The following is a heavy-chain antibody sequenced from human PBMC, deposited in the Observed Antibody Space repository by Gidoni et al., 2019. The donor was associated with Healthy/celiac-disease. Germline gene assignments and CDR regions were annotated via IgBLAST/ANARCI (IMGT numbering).Heavy chain of an antibody. CDR1: GFPFSSYW. CDR3: ARDGGMDYDFWSGYSGYYYGMDV. Sequence: EVQLVESGGGLVQPGGSLRLSCAASGFPFSSYWMRWVGQAPGKGLEWVANIKQDGSEKYYVDSVKGRFTISRDNAKNSLYLQMNSLRAEDTAVYYCARDGGMDYDFWSGYSGYYYGMDVWGQGTTVTVSS. V-gene: IGHV3-7*01. CDR2: IKQDGSEK. J-gene: IGHJ6*02. D-gene: IGHD3-3*01.